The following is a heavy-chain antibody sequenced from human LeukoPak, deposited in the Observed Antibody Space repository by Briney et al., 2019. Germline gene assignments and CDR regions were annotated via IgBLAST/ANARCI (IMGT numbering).Heavy chain of an antibody. CDR3: GRYGQVPID. CDR1: GFTFSNVW. Sequence: PGGSLTLSCAASGFTFSNVWMSWVRQARGKGLEWVANIKQDGSEKNYVDSVKGRFTISRDNAKNSLYLQMNSLRVEDTAVYYCGRYGQVPIDWGQGTLVTVSS. D-gene: IGHD3-10*01. V-gene: IGHV3-7*03. J-gene: IGHJ4*02. CDR2: IKQDGSEK.